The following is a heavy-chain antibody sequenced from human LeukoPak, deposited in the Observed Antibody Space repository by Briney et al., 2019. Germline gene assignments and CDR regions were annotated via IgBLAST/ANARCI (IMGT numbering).Heavy chain of an antibody. CDR2: ISWDGGST. CDR3: AKDIRGSTSWYGLDS. CDR1: GFTFDDYA. V-gene: IGHV3-43D*03. Sequence: GGSLRLSCAASGFTFDDYAMHWARQAPGKGLEWVSLISWDGGSTYYADSVKGRFTISRGNSKNSLYLQMNSLRAEDTALYYCAKDIRGSTSWYGLDSWGQGTLVTVSS. J-gene: IGHJ4*02. D-gene: IGHD6-13*01.